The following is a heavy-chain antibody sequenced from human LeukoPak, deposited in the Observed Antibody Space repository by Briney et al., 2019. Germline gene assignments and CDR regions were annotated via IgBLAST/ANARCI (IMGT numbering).Heavy chain of an antibody. CDR1: GFTFSSYA. CDR3: ARELVSLGTGYFDL. Sequence: GGSLRLSCAASGFTFSSYAMSWLRQTPEGARVGLRYYWIFYLDILRRLREGPVHHLQRQFQEHSPLQMNNLTADDTAIYYCARELVSLGTGYFDLWGRGTLVTVSS. D-gene: IGHD7-27*01. V-gene: IGHV3-23*01. CDR2: YWIFYLD. J-gene: IGHJ2*01.